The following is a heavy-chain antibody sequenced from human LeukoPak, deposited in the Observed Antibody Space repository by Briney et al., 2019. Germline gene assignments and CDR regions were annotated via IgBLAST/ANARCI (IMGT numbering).Heavy chain of an antibody. CDR1: GGTFSSYA. Sequence: ASVKVSCKASGGTFSSYAISGVRQAPGPGLEWMGRTIPILGTANYAQKFQGRVTITTDESTSTAYMELSSLRSEDTAVYYCAREDCHYDSSGYCENWGQGTLVTVSS. CDR2: TIPILGTA. D-gene: IGHD3-22*01. J-gene: IGHJ4*02. V-gene: IGHV1-69*11. CDR3: AREDCHYDSSGYCEN.